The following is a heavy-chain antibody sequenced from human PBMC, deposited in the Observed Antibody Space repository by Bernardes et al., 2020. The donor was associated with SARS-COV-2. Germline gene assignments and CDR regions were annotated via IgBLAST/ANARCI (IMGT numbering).Heavy chain of an antibody. J-gene: IGHJ4*02. Sequence: SGPTLVKPTQTLTLTCTFSGFSLSTSGVGVGWIRQPPGKALEWLALIYWNDDKRYSPSLKNRLTITKDTSKNQVVLTMTNMDPVDTATYYCAHSHILTGYYRFAAFDYWGQGTLVTVSS. D-gene: IGHD3-9*01. CDR3: AHSHILTGYYRFAAFDY. CDR2: IYWNDDK. V-gene: IGHV2-5*01. CDR1: GFSLSTSGVG.